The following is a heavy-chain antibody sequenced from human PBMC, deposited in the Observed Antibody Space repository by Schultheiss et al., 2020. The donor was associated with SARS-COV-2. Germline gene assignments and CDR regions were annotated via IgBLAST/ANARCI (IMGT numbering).Heavy chain of an antibody. J-gene: IGHJ4*02. V-gene: IGHV4-39*07. CDR1: GGSISSSSYY. CDR3: ARILTQTGVDY. D-gene: IGHD1-14*01. Sequence: SQTLSLTCTVSGGSISSSSYYWGWIRQPPGKGLEWIGEINHSGSTNYNPSLKSRVTISVDTSKNQFSLKLSSVTAADTAVYYCARILTQTGVDYWGQGTLVTVSS. CDR2: INHSGST.